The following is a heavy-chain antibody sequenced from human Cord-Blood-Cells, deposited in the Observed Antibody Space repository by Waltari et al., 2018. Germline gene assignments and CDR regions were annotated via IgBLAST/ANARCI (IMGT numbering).Heavy chain of an antibody. Sequence: QVQLLLSVAEVKKPGASVKVSCKASVYTVTSYYMHWVRQAPGQGREWMGISNPNGGSTSYAQEFQCRVTMTRDTSTSTVYMELSSLRSEDTAVYYCARSPPVYWYFDLWGRGTLVTVSS. CDR3: ARSPPVYWYFDL. CDR2: SNPNGGST. V-gene: IGHV1-46*01. J-gene: IGHJ2*01. CDR1: VYTVTSYY.